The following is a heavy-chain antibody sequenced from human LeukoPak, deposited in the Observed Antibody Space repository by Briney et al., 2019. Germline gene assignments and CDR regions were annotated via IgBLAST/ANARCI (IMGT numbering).Heavy chain of an antibody. D-gene: IGHD6-6*01. CDR2: IYYIGST. CDR3: ARQVPQTARFGS. V-gene: IGHV4-39*01. Sequence: SETLSLTCTVSGGSISSSSYYWGWIRQPPGKGLEWIWSIYYIGSTYYNPSLKSRVTISVDTSKNQFSLKLSSVTAADTAVYYCARQVPQTARFGSWGQGTLVTVSS. CDR1: GGSISSSSYY. J-gene: IGHJ4*02.